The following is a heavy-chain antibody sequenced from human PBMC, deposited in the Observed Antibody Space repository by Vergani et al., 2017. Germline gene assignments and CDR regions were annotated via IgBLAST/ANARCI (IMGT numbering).Heavy chain of an antibody. CDR3: ARSYSSADYNWFDP. D-gene: IGHD6-19*01. J-gene: IGHJ5*02. Sequence: VQLVQSGTEVKKPGASVKIACKTSGYTFTNHHLHWVRQAPGQGLEWMGIITPGGSTDYGPKFQGRATMTRDTSTRTAYMELSSLRSEDTAVYYCARSYSSADYNWFDPWGQGTLVTVSS. V-gene: IGHV1-46*01. CDR1: GYTFTNHH. CDR2: ITPGGST.